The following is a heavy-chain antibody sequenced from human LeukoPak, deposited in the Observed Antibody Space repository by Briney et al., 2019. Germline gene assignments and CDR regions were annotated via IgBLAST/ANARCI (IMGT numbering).Heavy chain of an antibody. CDR3: ATTLNTGFFQS. V-gene: IGHV3-23*01. CDR1: GFTFSTYA. Sequence: GGSLKLSCAASGFTFSTYAMHWVRQAPGKGLEWVSAVSGSGGDTYYADSVTGRFTISRDNSKNTLYVLLNSLRAEDTAVYYCATTLNTGFFQSWGRGTLVTVSS. J-gene: IGHJ5*02. CDR2: VSGSGGDT. D-gene: IGHD5-18*01.